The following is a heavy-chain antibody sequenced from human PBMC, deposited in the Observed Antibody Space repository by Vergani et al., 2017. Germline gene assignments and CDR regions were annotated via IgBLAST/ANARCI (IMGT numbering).Heavy chain of an antibody. CDR1: GFTFSSYE. J-gene: IGHJ5*02. D-gene: IGHD4-17*01. Sequence: EVQLVESGGGLVQPGGSLRLSCAASGFTFSSYEMNWVRQAPGKGLEWVSYISSSGSTIYYADSVKGRFTISRDNAKNSLYLQMNSLRAEDTAVYYCARDPLVTVTTASGSIGSNWFDPWGQGTLVTVSS. V-gene: IGHV3-48*03. CDR2: ISSSGSTI. CDR3: ARDPLVTVTTASGSIGSNWFDP.